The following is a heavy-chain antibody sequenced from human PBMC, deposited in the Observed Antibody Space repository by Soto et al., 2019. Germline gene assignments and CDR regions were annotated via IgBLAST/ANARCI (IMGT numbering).Heavy chain of an antibody. Sequence: SETLSLTCTVSGGSISSGDYYWSWFRQPPGKGLEWIGYIYSSGSTYYNPSLKSRITISVDTSKNQFSLKLSSVTAADTAVYYCARVRGRAYFDYWGQGALVTVSS. V-gene: IGHV4-30-4*01. J-gene: IGHJ4*02. CDR1: GGSISSGDYY. CDR2: IYSSGST. CDR3: ARVRGRAYFDY.